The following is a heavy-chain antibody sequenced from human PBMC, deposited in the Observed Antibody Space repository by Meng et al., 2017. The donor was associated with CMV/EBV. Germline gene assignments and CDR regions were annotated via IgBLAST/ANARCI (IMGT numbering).Heavy chain of an antibody. D-gene: IGHD6-6*01. Sequence: ASVKVSCKASGYTFTSYYMHWVRQAPGQGLEWMGIINPSGGSTSYAQKFQGRVTMTRDTSTSTVYMELSSLRSEDTAVYYCARDQGYSSSSPEAHYYGMDVWGQGTTVTVSS. V-gene: IGHV1-46*01. CDR1: GYTFTSYY. CDR3: ARDQGYSSSSPEAHYYGMDV. CDR2: INPSGGST. J-gene: IGHJ6*02.